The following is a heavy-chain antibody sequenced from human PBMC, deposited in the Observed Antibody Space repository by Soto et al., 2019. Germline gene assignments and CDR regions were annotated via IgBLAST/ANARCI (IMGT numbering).Heavy chain of an antibody. V-gene: IGHV1-69*01. CDR2: IIPIFGTA. D-gene: IGHD3-16*02. J-gene: IGHJ5*02. CDR1: GGTFSSYA. CDR3: ARDANGGPIAGTGYRHPPGHFPNWFDP. Sequence: QVQLVQSGAEVKKPGSSVKVSCKASGGTFSSYAISWVRQAPGQGLEWMGGIIPIFGTANYAQKFQGRVTITADESTSTAYMELSSLSSEDTAVYYCARDANGGPIAGTGYRHPPGHFPNWFDPWGQGTLVTVSS.